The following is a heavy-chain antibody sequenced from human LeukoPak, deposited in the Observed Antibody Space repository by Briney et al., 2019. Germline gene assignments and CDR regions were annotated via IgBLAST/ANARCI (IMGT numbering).Heavy chain of an antibody. CDR1: GFTFSTYG. CDR2: IRFDGSNK. CDR3: AKDRSGGYSFDY. D-gene: IGHD3-22*01. Sequence: GGSLTLSCAAYGFTFSTYGLRWVRQPPGKGLEWVAFIRFDGSNKYYADSMRGRFTISRDNSKNTMYLQMNSLRAEDTAVYYCAKDRSGGYSFDYWGQGTLVTVSS. V-gene: IGHV3-30*02. J-gene: IGHJ4*02.